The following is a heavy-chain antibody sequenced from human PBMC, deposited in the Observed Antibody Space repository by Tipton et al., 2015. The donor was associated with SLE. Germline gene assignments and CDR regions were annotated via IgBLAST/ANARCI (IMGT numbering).Heavy chain of an antibody. V-gene: IGHV4-59*12. J-gene: IGHJ6*02. CDR1: ADSFTHYH. Sequence: TLSLTCTVSADSFTHYHWSWIRQPPGKGLEWIGYIYYSGSTNYNPSLKSRVTISLDTSKNQFSLKLSSVTAADTAVYYCTRDFEQYSSGWFYYYYGMDVWGQGTRVTVSS. D-gene: IGHD6-19*01. CDR2: IYYSGST. CDR3: TRDFEQYSSGWFYYYYGMDV.